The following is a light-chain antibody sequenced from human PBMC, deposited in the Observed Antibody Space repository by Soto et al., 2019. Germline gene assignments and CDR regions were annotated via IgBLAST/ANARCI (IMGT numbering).Light chain of an antibody. CDR3: QAWDSSAL. Sequence: SYELTQPPSVSVSPGQTASITCSGDKLGDKYASWYQQKPGQSPVLVIYQDNKRPSGIPERFSGSNSGNTATLTISGTQAMDEADYYCQAWDSSALFGGGTKVTVL. CDR2: QDN. CDR1: KLGDKY. V-gene: IGLV3-1*01. J-gene: IGLJ2*01.